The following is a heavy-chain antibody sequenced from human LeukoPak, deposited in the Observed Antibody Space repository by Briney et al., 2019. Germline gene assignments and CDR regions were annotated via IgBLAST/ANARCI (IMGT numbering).Heavy chain of an antibody. Sequence: ASVKASCKASGYTFTTCAIHWVRQAPGQGLEWMGILNPTYDIPIYAQTFEGRVTMTRDMSTSTVYMELSTLTSDDTAVYFCAKDPRNILTGDYDDFDIWGQGTMVIVSS. J-gene: IGHJ3*02. CDR1: GYTFTTCA. V-gene: IGHV1-46*01. CDR3: AKDPRNILTGDYDDFDI. D-gene: IGHD3-9*01. CDR2: LNPTYDIP.